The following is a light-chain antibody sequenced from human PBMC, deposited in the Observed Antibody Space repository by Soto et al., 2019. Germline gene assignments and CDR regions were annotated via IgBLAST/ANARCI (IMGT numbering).Light chain of an antibody. CDR2: DAS. CDR3: QQRANWPAT. Sequence: EIVLAQSPATLSLSPGERVTLTCRASQSVRSYLAWYQQKPGQAPRLLIYDASNRATGIPARFSGSGSGTDFTLTISSLEHEDFAVYYCQQRANWPATFGQGKRLEIK. J-gene: IGKJ5*01. V-gene: IGKV3-11*01. CDR1: QSVRSY.